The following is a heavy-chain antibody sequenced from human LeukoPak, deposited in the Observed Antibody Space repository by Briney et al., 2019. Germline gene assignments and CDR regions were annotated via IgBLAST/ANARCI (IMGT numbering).Heavy chain of an antibody. D-gene: IGHD3-22*01. V-gene: IGHV4-59*01. CDR2: INYSWDT. CDR1: GGSISSYY. Sequence: SETLSLTCTVSGGSISSYYWSWIRQPPGKGLEWIGYINYSWDTNYNPSLKSRVTISVDTSKNQFSLKLSSVTAADTAVYYCARDYHYDGNRVGFDYWGQGTLVTVSS. CDR3: ARDYHYDGNRVGFDY. J-gene: IGHJ4*02.